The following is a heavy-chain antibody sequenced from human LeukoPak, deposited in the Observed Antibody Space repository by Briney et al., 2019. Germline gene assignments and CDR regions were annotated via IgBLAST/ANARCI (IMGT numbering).Heavy chain of an antibody. CDR2: INDDGSGT. Sequence: PGGSLRLSCAASGFTFSNYWMHWVRQVPGKGLVWVSRINDDGSGTFYADSVKGRFTISRDNSKNTLYLQMNGLRAEDTAVYYCAKEERGFDYWGQGTLVTVSS. V-gene: IGHV3-74*01. CDR1: GFTFSNYW. D-gene: IGHD3-10*01. CDR3: AKEERGFDY. J-gene: IGHJ4*02.